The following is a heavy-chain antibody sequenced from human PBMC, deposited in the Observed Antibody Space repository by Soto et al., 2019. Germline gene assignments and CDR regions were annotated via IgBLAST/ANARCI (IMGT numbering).Heavy chain of an antibody. CDR2: VSYHGSEK. D-gene: IGHD6-19*01. CDR3: ARVAYSSGYFAY. J-gene: IGHJ4*02. Sequence: QVQLVESGGGVVQPGGSLRLSCAASGFTFTSYALHWVRQAPGKGLEWVAVVSYHGSEKYYADSVKGRFTISRDGSKNTLYLQMSSLRPEDTAVYFCARVAYSSGYFAYWGQGTLVTVSS. CDR1: GFTFTSYA. V-gene: IGHV3-30-3*01.